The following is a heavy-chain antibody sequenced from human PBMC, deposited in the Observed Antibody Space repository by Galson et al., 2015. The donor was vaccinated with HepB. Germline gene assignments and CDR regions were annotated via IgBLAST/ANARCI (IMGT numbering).Heavy chain of an antibody. J-gene: IGHJ6*02. CDR3: TACITIFAPLDYYYYGMDV. Sequence: SLRLSCAASGFTFSNAWMSWVRQAPGKGLEWVGRIKSKTDGGTTDYAAPVKGRFTISRDDSKNTLYLQMNSLKTEDTAVYYCTACITIFAPLDYYYYGMDVWGQGTTVTVSS. D-gene: IGHD3-9*01. V-gene: IGHV3-15*01. CDR1: GFTFSNAW. CDR2: IKSKTDGGTT.